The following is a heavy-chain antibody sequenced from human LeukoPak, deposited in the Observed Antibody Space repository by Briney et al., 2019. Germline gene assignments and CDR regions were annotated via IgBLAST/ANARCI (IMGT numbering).Heavy chain of an antibody. CDR1: GGSFSGYY. V-gene: IGHV4-34*01. CDR3: ARPFFRIAAAGTPPFY. J-gene: IGHJ4*02. CDR2: INHSGST. D-gene: IGHD6-13*01. Sequence: SETLSLTCAVYGGSFSGYYWSWIRQPPGKGLEWIGEINHSGSTNYNPSLKSRVTISVDTSKNQFSLKLSSVTAADTAVYYCARPFFRIAAAGTPPFYWGQGTLVTVSS.